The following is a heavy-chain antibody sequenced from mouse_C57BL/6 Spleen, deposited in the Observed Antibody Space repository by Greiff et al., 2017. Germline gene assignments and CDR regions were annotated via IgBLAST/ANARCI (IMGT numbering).Heavy chain of an antibody. CDR3: ARELPYFDY. Sequence: EVHLVESGPGLVKPSQSLSLTCSVTGYSITSGYYWNWIRQFPGNKLEWMGYISYDGSNNYNPSLKNRISITRDTSKNQFFLKLNSVTTEDTATYYCARELPYFDYWGQGTTLTVSS. CDR2: ISYDGSN. J-gene: IGHJ2*01. CDR1: GYSITSGYY. V-gene: IGHV3-6*01.